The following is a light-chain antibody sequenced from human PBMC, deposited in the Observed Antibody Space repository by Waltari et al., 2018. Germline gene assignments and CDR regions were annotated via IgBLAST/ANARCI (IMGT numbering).Light chain of an antibody. V-gene: IGLV2-23*02. J-gene: IGLJ1*01. CDR1: SSDVGRYNL. Sequence: QSALTQPASVSGSPGQSITISCTGTSSDVGRYNLFSWYQQHPGKGPKLIIYEVSKRPSGVSNRFSGSKSGNTASLTISGLQAEDEAEYYCCSYAGSKFYVFGTGTKVTVL. CDR2: EVS. CDR3: CSYAGSKFYV.